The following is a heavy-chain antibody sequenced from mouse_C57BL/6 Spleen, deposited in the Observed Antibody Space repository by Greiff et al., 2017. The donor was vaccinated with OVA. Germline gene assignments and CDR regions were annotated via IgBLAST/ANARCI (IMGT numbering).Heavy chain of an antibody. CDR1: GYTFTSYW. CDR2: IDPSDSET. D-gene: IGHD2-3*01. J-gene: IGHJ4*01. Sequence: QVQLQQSGAELVRPGSSVKLSCKASGYTFTSYWMHWVKQRPIQGLEWIGNIDPSDSETHYNQKFKDKATLTVDKSSSTAYMQLSSLTSEDSAVYYCARRGLLGDAMDYWGQGTSVTVSS. V-gene: IGHV1-52*01. CDR3: ARRGLLGDAMDY.